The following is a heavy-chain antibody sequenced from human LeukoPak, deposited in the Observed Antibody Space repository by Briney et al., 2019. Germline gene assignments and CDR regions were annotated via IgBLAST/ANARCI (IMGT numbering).Heavy chain of an antibody. CDR3: ARQSKGIIVITDFQH. V-gene: IGHV4-34*01. CDR1: GGSFSGYY. Sequence: SETLSLTCAVYGGSFSGYYWSWIRQPPGKGLEWIGEINHSGSTDYNPSLKSRVTISVDTSKNQFSLKLSSVTAADTAVYYCARQSKGIIVITDFQHWGQGTLVTVSS. J-gene: IGHJ1*01. D-gene: IGHD3-22*01. CDR2: INHSGST.